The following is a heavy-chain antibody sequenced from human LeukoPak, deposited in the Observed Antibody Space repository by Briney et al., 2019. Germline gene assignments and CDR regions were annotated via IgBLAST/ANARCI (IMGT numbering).Heavy chain of an antibody. CDR3: AKATTVTSRLGGGAFDI. Sequence: GSLRLSCAASGFTFSSYAMSWVRQAPGKGLEWVSAISGSGGSTYYADSVKGRFTISRDNSKNTLYLQMNSLRAEDTAVYYCAKATTVTSRLGGGAFDIWGQGTMVTVSS. CDR1: GFTFSSYA. V-gene: IGHV3-23*01. J-gene: IGHJ3*02. CDR2: ISGSGGST. D-gene: IGHD4-17*01.